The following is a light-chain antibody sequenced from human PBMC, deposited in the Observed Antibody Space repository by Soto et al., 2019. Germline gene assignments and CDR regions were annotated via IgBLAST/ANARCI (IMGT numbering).Light chain of an antibody. CDR2: GNT. Sequence: QSVLTQPPSVSGAPGQRVTISCTGSSSNIGAGYDVHWYQHLPGTAPKLLIYGNTNRPSGVPDRFSGSKSGTSASLAITGLQADDEADYYCQSCDSGLTVVFGGGTKVTVL. V-gene: IGLV1-40*01. CDR3: QSCDSGLTVV. J-gene: IGLJ3*02. CDR1: SSNIGAGYD.